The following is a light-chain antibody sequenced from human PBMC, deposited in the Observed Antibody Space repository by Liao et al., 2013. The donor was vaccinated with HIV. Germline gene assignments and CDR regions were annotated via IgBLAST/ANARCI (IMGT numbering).Light chain of an antibody. CDR3: QVWDSSSDV. Sequence: SYELTQPPSVSVSPGQTASITCSGDKLGDKYACWYQQKPGQSPVLVIYQDSKRPSGIPERFSGSNSGNTATLTISGTQAMDEADYYCQVWDSSSDVFGGGTKLTVL. J-gene: IGLJ2*01. V-gene: IGLV3-1*01. CDR1: KLGDKY. CDR2: QDS.